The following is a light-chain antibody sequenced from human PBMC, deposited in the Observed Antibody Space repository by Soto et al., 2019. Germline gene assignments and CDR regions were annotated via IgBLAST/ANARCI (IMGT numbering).Light chain of an antibody. CDR1: QSISTY. V-gene: IGKV1-39*01. J-gene: IGKJ1*01. Sequence: DIQMTQSPSSLSASVGDRVTITCRASQSISTYLNWYQQNPGKAPKVLIYAASSLPSGVPSRFSGSGSGTDFTLAISSLQPEDFATYYCQQSYSTPWTFGQGTKVEIK. CDR2: AAS. CDR3: QQSYSTPWT.